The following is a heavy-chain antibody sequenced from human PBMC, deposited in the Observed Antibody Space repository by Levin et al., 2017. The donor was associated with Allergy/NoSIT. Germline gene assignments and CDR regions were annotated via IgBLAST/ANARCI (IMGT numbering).Heavy chain of an antibody. CDR2: ITSDGSHN. Sequence: GESLKISCAASGFTFSSFGMHWVRQAPGKGLEWVALITSDGSHNFYADSAKGRFIISRDNSKNTLYLQMNSLRDDDTAVYYCASRGDMDVWGQGTTVTVSS. CDR3: ASRGDMDV. V-gene: IGHV3-30*03. J-gene: IGHJ6*02. CDR1: GFTFSSFG. D-gene: IGHD5-24*01.